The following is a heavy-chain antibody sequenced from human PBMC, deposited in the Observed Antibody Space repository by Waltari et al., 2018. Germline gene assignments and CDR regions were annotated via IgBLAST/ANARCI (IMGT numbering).Heavy chain of an antibody. D-gene: IGHD3-10*01. CDR3: ARCDSTMVRGVIITPSWVFDY. CDR2: IYYSGST. CDR1: GGSISSSY. V-gene: IGHV4-59*08. Sequence: QVQLQESGPGLVKPSETLSITCPVSGGSISSSYWSWIRPPPGKGLEWIGYIYYSGSTNYNPSLKSRVTISVDTSKNQFSLKLSSVTAADTAVYYCARCDSTMVRGVIITPSWVFDYWGQGTLVTVSS. J-gene: IGHJ4*02.